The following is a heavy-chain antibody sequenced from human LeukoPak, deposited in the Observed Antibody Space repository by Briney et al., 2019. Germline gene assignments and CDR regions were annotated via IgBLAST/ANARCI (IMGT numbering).Heavy chain of an antibody. CDR3: ARGIRTGYGY. CDR2: VDYSGST. J-gene: IGHJ4*02. Sequence: SETLSLTCSVSGGSVRSGNYYWSWIRQPPGKGQEWIGYVDYSGSTSYNPSLRRRVTISLDTSKNQFSLKVMYLTAADTAVYYCARGIRTGYGYWGQGTLVTVSS. D-gene: IGHD1-1*01. V-gene: IGHV4-61*01. CDR1: GGSVRSGNYY.